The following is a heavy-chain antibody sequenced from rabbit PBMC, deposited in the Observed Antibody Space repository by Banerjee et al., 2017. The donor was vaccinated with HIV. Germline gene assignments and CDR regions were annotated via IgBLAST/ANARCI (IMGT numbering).Heavy chain of an antibody. CDR2: IDTGSGSA. J-gene: IGHJ4*01. CDR1: GFDFSGSYW. D-gene: IGHD4-1*01. CDR3: ARDLAGVIGWNFGL. V-gene: IGHV1S43*01. Sequence: QSLEESGGDLVKPGGSLTLTCTASGFDFSGSYWICWVRQAPGKGLEWIACIDTGSGSAWYASWVNGRFTISRSTSLNTVDLQMTSLTAADTATYFCARDLAGVIGWNFGLWGPGTLVTVS.